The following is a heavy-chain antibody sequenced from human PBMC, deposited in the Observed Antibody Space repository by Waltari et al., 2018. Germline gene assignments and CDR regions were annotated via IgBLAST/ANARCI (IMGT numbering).Heavy chain of an antibody. Sequence: QVQLQESGPSLLKPSETLSLIGTVCGGSIGGFYWSWVRQPPGKGLDWIGYIYYTGSTNFNPSLKSRVTMSVDTSKNQFSLKLSSVTAADTAFYYCARGGGGDWEWFDPWGQGTLVTVSS. CDR3: ARGGGGDWEWFDP. CDR1: GGSIGGFY. D-gene: IGHD2-21*02. V-gene: IGHV4-59*01. CDR2: IYYTGST. J-gene: IGHJ5*02.